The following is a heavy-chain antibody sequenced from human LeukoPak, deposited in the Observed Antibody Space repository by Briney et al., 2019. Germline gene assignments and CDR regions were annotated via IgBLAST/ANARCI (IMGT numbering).Heavy chain of an antibody. J-gene: IGHJ4*02. CDR3: ARVRGFWSGYSDY. Sequence: SETLSLTCTVSRYSISSDYYWGWIRQPPGKGLEWIGEINHSGSTNYNPSLKSRVTISVDTSKNQFSLKLSSVTAADTAVYYCARVRGFWSGYSDYWGQGTLVTVSS. CDR1: RYSISSDYY. CDR2: INHSGST. D-gene: IGHD3-3*01. V-gene: IGHV4-38-2*02.